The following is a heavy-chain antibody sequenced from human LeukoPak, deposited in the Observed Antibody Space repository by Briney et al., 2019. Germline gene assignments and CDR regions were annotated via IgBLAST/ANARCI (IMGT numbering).Heavy chain of an antibody. V-gene: IGHV3-23*01. Sequence: PGGSLRLSCAASGFTFNSSAMTWVRQAPGKGLEWVSAISGSGAGTYYADSVKGRFTISRDNSKNTVYLQMNSLRAEDTAVYYCAKEPREYCSRSSCPNWLDPWGQGTLVTVSS. J-gene: IGHJ5*02. CDR2: ISGSGAGT. CDR3: AKEPREYCSRSSCPNWLDP. CDR1: GFTFNSSA. D-gene: IGHD2-15*01.